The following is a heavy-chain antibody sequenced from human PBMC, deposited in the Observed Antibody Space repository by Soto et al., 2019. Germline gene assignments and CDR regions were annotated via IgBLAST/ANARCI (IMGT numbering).Heavy chain of an antibody. Sequence: EVQLLESGGGLVQPGGSLRLSCAVSGFTFSNYVMNWVRQSPGKGLEWVSGITGSGGSTYYGDSVKGRFIISRDNFKNTLYLQLNSLRAEDTAVYHCAKGGEHWLGSWFDPWGQGTPVTVSS. D-gene: IGHD6-19*01. V-gene: IGHV3-23*01. CDR2: ITGSGGST. CDR3: AKGGEHWLGSWFDP. J-gene: IGHJ5*02. CDR1: GFTFSNYV.